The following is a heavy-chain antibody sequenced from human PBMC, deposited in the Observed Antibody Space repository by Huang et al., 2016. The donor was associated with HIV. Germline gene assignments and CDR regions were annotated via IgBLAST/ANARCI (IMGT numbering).Heavy chain of an antibody. D-gene: IGHD5-18*01. CDR3: ARTAYSYGFRQGYNWFDP. CDR2: IIPIFGTA. CDR1: GGTISSYA. V-gene: IGHV1-69*13. Sequence: QVLLVQSGAEVRKPGSSVKVSCTAFGGTISSYAISWVRQAPGQGLEWMGVIIPIFGTANDNQKFQGRVTITVDESTNTGYMELTRLTSEDTAVYYCARTAYSYGFRQGYNWFDPWGQGTPVTVSS. J-gene: IGHJ5*02.